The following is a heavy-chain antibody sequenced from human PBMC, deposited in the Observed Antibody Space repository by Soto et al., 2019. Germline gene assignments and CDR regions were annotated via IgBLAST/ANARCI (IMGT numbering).Heavy chain of an antibody. CDR2: ISSSSSTI. CDR3: VRDPASDGGD. V-gene: IGHV3-48*01. CDR1: GFTFSSYS. D-gene: IGHD2-2*01. J-gene: IGHJ4*02. Sequence: EVQLVESGGGLVQPGGSLRLSCAASGFTFSSYSMNWVRQAPGKGLEWVSYISSSSSTIYYADSVKGRFTISRDNAENSLYLQMNSLRAEDTAVYYCVRDPASDGGDWGQGTLVTVSS.